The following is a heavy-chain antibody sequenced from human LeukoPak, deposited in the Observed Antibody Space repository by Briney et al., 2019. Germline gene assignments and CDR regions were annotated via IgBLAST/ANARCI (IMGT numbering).Heavy chain of an antibody. Sequence: GGSLILSCAASGLTFSKFWMHWVRQAPGKGLMWVSRIDSDGSSTSYADSVKGRFTISRDNAKNMLYLQMNSLRAEDTAIYYCARDTLDWGQGTLVSVTS. J-gene: IGHJ4*02. V-gene: IGHV3-74*01. CDR3: ARDTLD. CDR2: IDSDGSST. D-gene: IGHD1-1*01. CDR1: GLTFSKFW.